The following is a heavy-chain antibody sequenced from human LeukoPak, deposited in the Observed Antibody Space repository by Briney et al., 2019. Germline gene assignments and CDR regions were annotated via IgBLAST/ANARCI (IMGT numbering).Heavy chain of an antibody. J-gene: IGHJ6*03. Sequence: SETLSLTCAVYGGSFSGYYWSWIRQPPGKGLEWIGEINHSGSTNYNPSLKSRVTISVDTSKNQFSLKLSSVTAEDTAVYYCARDTSYPYYYYYYMDVWGKGTTVTVSS. CDR3: ARDTSYPYYYYYYMDV. CDR2: INHSGST. V-gene: IGHV4-34*01. D-gene: IGHD2-2*02. CDR1: GGSFSGYY.